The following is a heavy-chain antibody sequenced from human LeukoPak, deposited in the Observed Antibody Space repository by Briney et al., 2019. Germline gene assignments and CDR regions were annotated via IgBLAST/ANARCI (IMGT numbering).Heavy chain of an antibody. CDR1: GGSISSSSYC. Sequence: PSGTLSLTCTVSGGSISSSSYCWGWIRQPPGKGLEWIGSFYCSGSTYYNPSLKSRVTISVDTSKSQFSLKLSSVTAADTAVYYCARLRSPVTILYYFDYWGQGTLVTVSS. J-gene: IGHJ4*02. V-gene: IGHV4-39*01. D-gene: IGHD4-17*01. CDR3: ARLRSPVTILYYFDY. CDR2: FYCSGST.